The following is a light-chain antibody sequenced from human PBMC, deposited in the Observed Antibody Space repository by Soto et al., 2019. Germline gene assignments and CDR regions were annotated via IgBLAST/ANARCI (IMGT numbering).Light chain of an antibody. Sequence: QSLLTEPASVSGSPGQSITISCTGTSRDVGAYSSVSWYQQHPGKAPKLMIFEVSNRPSGVSNRFSGSKSGNTASLAISGLQAEDEADYYCNSYTSNNSRVFGTGTKLTVL. J-gene: IGLJ1*01. CDR1: SRDVGAYSS. V-gene: IGLV2-14*01. CDR3: NSYTSNNSRV. CDR2: EVS.